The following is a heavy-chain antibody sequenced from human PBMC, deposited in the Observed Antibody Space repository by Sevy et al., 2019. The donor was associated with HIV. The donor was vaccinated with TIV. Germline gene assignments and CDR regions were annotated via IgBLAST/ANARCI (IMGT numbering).Heavy chain of an antibody. D-gene: IGHD3-10*01. CDR2: INSDDTSI. Sequence: GGSLRRSCEASGFPFSSHWMHWVRQGPGQGLVWVSGINSDDTSIPYADSVKGRFTISRDNVKNTLYLQMSSLRAEDTALYYCARGSGVAFDYWGQGTLVTVSS. CDR3: ARGSGVAFDY. J-gene: IGHJ4*02. CDR1: GFPFSSHW. V-gene: IGHV3-74*01.